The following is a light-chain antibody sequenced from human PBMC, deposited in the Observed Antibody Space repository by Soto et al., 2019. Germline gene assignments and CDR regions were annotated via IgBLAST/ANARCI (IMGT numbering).Light chain of an antibody. J-gene: IGKJ5*01. CDR2: GAS. CDR1: QSISTN. CDR3: QQYNNWPPIT. V-gene: IGKV3-15*01. Sequence: EIVMTQSPATLSVSPGEPATLSCRASQSISTNLAWYQQRPGQAPRLLIYGASTRATGIPARFGGTGSGTEFTLTISSLQSEDFAVYYCQQYNNWPPITFGQGTRLEIK.